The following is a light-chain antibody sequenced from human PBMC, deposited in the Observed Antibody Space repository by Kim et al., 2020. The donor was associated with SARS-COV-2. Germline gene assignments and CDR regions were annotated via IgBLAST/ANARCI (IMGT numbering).Light chain of an antibody. CDR2: GAS. Sequence: EIVLTQSPCTLSLSSGERATLSCRASQSVSSNYLAWYQQKPGQAPRLLIYGASSRATGIPDRFSGSGSGTDLTLTISRLGPEDFAVYYCKQYGSSPGTFGQGTKVDIK. J-gene: IGKJ1*01. CDR1: QSVSSNY. CDR3: KQYGSSPGT. V-gene: IGKV3-20*01.